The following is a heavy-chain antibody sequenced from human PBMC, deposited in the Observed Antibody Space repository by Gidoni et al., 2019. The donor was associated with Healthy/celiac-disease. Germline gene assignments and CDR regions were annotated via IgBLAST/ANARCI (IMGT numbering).Heavy chain of an antibody. J-gene: IGHJ4*02. CDR1: GYTFTSYG. V-gene: IGHV1-18*01. Sequence: QVQLVQSGAEVKKPGASVTVSCKASGYTFTSYGISWVRQAPGQGPEWMGWISAYNGNTNYAQKLQGRVTMTTDTSTSTAYMELRSLRSDDTAVYYCARDRLPGGSGSYYNVELGYWGQGTLVTVSS. CDR2: ISAYNGNT. CDR3: ARDRLPGGSGSYYNVELGY. D-gene: IGHD3-10*01.